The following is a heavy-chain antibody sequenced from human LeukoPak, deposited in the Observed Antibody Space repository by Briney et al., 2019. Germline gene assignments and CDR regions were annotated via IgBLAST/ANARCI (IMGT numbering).Heavy chain of an antibody. V-gene: IGHV3-15*01. CDR2: IKSKIDGGTT. CDR3: AADSIPDYGDVRGDAFDI. J-gene: IGHJ3*02. CDR1: GFTVGDAW. Sequence: PGESLRLSCAASGFTVGDAWMSWVRQAPGKGLEWAGRIKSKIDGGTTDYAAPVKGRFTISRDASKGTLYLQMSSLKTEDTALYYCAADSIPDYGDVRGDAFDIWGQGTMVTVSS. D-gene: IGHD4-17*01.